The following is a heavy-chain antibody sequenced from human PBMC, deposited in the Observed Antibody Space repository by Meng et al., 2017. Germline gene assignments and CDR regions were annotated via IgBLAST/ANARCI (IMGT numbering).Heavy chain of an antibody. Sequence: GWVGLSEAEAKMSGSSGEQSCKSSGGTFRSYATSWVLQAPGQGCEWMGVIRPIFGTANYAPKIQGSVTITADKSTITDYMELNSLRAEDTAVYYCARGQNWNYFGFFDYWGQGTLVTVSS. CDR2: IRPIFGTA. J-gene: IGHJ4*02. D-gene: IGHD1-7*01. CDR3: ARGQNWNYFGFFDY. CDR1: GGTFRSYA. V-gene: IGHV1-69*06.